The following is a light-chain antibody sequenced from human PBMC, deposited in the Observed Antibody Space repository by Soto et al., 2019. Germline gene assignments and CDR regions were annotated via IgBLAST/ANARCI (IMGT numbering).Light chain of an antibody. V-gene: IGKV4-1*01. CDR1: QSVLYSSNNKNY. CDR3: QQYYITGLT. Sequence: DIVLTQSPDSLAVSLGARATINCKSSQSVLYSSNNKNYLARYQQKRGQPPKPLIYWASTREAGVPDRCSSGGAGTDSTRTSSSQQAEDVADYYGQQYYITGLTFGGGTKVEIK. CDR2: WAS. J-gene: IGKJ4*01.